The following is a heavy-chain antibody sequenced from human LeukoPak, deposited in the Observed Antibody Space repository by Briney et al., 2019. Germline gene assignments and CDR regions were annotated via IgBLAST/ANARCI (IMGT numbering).Heavy chain of an antibody. CDR2: IYYSGST. CDR3: ARGWWELSYFDY. CDR1: GGSISSYY. Sequence: SETLSLTCTVSGGSISSYYWSWIRQPPGKGLEWIGYIYYSGSTNYNPSLKSRVTILVDTSKNQFTLKLSSVTAADTAVYYCARGWWELSYFDYWGHGTLVTASS. V-gene: IGHV4-59*01. D-gene: IGHD4-23*01. J-gene: IGHJ4*01.